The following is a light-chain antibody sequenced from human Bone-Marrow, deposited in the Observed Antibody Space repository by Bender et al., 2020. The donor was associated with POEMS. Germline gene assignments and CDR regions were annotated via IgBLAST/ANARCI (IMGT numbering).Light chain of an antibody. J-gene: IGLJ1*01. CDR2: HDS. CDR3: QAWDFSSGYV. CDR1: KLGNKF. Sequence: SYELTQPPSVSVSPGQTASITCSGDKLGNKFVCWYQQKPGQSPVLVIYHDSKRPSGIPARFSGSNSGNTATLTITETQATDEAEYYCQAWDFSSGYVFGPGTKVTVL. V-gene: IGLV3-1*01.